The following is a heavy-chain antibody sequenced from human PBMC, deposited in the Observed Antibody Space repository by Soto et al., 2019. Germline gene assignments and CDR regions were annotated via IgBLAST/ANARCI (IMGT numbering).Heavy chain of an antibody. J-gene: IGHJ6*02. D-gene: IGHD4-17*01. CDR2: IDPSDSYT. CDR3: ASHYGDYVSYYYGMDV. V-gene: IGHV5-10-1*01. CDR1: GYSFTSYW. Sequence: PGESLKISCKGSGYSFTSYWISWVRQMPGKGLEWMGRIDPSDSYTNYSPSFQGHVTISADKSISTAYLQWSSLKASDTAMYYCASHYGDYVSYYYGMDVWGQGTTVTVSS.